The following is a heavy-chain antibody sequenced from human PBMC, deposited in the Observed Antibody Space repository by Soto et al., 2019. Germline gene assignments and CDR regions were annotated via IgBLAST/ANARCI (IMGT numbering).Heavy chain of an antibody. D-gene: IGHD6-19*01. Sequence: EVQLLESGGGLAQPGGSVRLSCVASGFSFSSYGMTWVRQAPGKGLEWVSSISASGRSTYYADPVKGRFTLSRDSSRNTLHLQINCLRAEDTAVYYCAKGGWLANSLENWGQGILVTVSS. CDR3: AKGGWLANSLEN. CDR1: GFSFSSYG. CDR2: ISASGRST. V-gene: IGHV3-23*01. J-gene: IGHJ4*02.